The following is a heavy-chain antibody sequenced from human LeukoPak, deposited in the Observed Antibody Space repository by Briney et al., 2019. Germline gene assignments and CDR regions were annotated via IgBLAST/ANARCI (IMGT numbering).Heavy chain of an antibody. Sequence: GASVKVSCKASGYTFTGYYMHWVRQAPGQGLEWMGWINPNSGGTNYAQKFQGRATMTRDTSISTAYMELSRLRSDDTAVYYCARSGPYYYDSSGYGFDYWGQGTLVTVSS. D-gene: IGHD3-22*01. CDR1: GYTFTGYY. V-gene: IGHV1-2*02. J-gene: IGHJ4*02. CDR2: INPNSGGT. CDR3: ARSGPYYYDSSGYGFDY.